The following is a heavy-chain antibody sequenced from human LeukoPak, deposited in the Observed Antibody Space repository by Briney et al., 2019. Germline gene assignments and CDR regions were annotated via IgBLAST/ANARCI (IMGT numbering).Heavy chain of an antibody. J-gene: IGHJ5*02. CDR1: GYTFTSYY. CDR2: INPSGGNT. D-gene: IGHD6-13*01. CDR3: ARGRGIAAAGIDGDWFDP. Sequence: ASVKVSCKASGYTFTSYYMHWVRQAPGQGLEWMGIINPSGGNTSYAQKFQGRVTMTRDMSTSTVYMELSSLRSEDTAVYYCARGRGIAAAGIDGDWFDPWGQGTLVTVSS. V-gene: IGHV1-46*01.